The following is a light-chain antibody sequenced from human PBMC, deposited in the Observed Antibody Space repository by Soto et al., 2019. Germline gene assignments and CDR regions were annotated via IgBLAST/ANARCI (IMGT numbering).Light chain of an antibody. CDR1: QDISNY. J-gene: IGKJ3*01. CDR2: YAS. Sequence: DIQMTQSPSSLSASVGDRVTITCQASQDISNYLNWYQQKPGKAPKLLIYYASNLETGDPSRLSGSGAGTDFTFTISRLQAEDIATYDGQQYDSRPFFGPRTKVDIK. CDR3: QQYDSRPF. V-gene: IGKV1-33*01.